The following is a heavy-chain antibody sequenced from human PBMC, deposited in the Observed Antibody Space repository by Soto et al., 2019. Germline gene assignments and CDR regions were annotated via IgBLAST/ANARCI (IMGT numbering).Heavy chain of an antibody. Sequence: PSETLSLTCTVSGGSISSSSYYWGWIRQPPGKGLEWIGSIYYSGSTYYNPSLKSRVTISVDTSKNQFSLKLSSVTAADTAVYYCARHSGSYRPLGYWGQGTLVTVSS. J-gene: IGHJ4*02. CDR2: IYYSGST. V-gene: IGHV4-39*01. D-gene: IGHD1-26*01. CDR1: GGSISSSSYY. CDR3: ARHSGSYRPLGY.